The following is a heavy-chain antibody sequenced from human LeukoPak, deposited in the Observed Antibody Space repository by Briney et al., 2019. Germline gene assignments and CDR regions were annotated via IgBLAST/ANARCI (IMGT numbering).Heavy chain of an antibody. Sequence: ASVKVSCKASGYTFTSYYMHWVRQAPGRGLEWMGIINPSGGSTSYAQKFQGRVTMTRDTSTSTVYMELSSQRSEDTAVYYCAKSLLAIFGVAPNYMDVWGKGTTVTVSS. D-gene: IGHD3-3*01. V-gene: IGHV1-46*03. CDR1: GYTFTSYY. J-gene: IGHJ6*03. CDR3: AKSLLAIFGVAPNYMDV. CDR2: INPSGGST.